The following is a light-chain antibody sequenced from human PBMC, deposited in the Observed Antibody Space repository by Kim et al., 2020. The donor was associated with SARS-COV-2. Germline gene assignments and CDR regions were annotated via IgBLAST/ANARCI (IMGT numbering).Light chain of an antibody. CDR1: SSNIGSNT. CDR2: GNN. J-gene: IGLJ2*01. V-gene: IGLV1-44*01. CDR3: AAWDDSLNGVV. Sequence: QSVLTQPPSASGTPGQRVTISCSGSSSNIGSNTVNWYQQLPGAAPKVLIYGNNQRPSGVPDRFSGSKSGTPASLAISGLQSEDEADYYCAAWDDSLNGVVFGGGTELTVL.